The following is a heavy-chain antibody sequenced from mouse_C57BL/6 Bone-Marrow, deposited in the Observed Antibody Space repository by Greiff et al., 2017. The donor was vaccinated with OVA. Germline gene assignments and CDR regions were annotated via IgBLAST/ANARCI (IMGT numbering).Heavy chain of an antibody. J-gene: IGHJ3*01. CDR3: ARSWFAY. V-gene: IGHV1-82*01. CDR1: GYAFSSSW. CDR2: IYPGDGDT. Sequence: QVQLKESGPELVKPGASVKISCKASGYAFSSSWMNWVKQRPGKGLEWIGRIYPGDGDTNYNGKFKGKSTLTVDKSSSTAYMQLSSLTSEDSAVYYCARSWFAYWGQGTLVTVSA.